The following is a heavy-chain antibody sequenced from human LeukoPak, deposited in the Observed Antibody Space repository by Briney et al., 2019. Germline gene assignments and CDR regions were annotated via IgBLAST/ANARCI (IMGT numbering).Heavy chain of an antibody. V-gene: IGHV1-3*01. CDR1: GYTFTSYA. CDR2: INAGNGNT. J-gene: IGHJ3*02. Sequence: ASVKVSCKASGYTFTSYAMHWLRQAPGQRLEWMGWINAGNGNTKYSQKFQGRVTITRDTSASTAYMELSSLRSEDTAVYYCATQAQILDAFDIWGQGTMVTVSS. CDR3: ATQAQILDAFDI.